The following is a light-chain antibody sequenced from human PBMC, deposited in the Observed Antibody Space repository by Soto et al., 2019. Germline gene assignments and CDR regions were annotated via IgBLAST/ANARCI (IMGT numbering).Light chain of an antibody. V-gene: IGKV3-11*01. CDR3: QKYNSAPWT. J-gene: IGKJ1*01. CDR1: QSIRNY. CDR2: DAS. Sequence: EVVLTQSPATLSLSPGERATLSCRASQSIRNYLAWYQQKPGQAPRLLIYDASNRATGIPARFSGSGSGTDFILTISSLQPEDVATYYCQKYNSAPWTFGQGTKVDIK.